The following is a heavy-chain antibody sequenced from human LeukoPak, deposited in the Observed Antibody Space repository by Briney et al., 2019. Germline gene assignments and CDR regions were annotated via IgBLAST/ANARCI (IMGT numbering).Heavy chain of an antibody. V-gene: IGHV3-7*01. CDR2: INQDGSAK. D-gene: IGHD3-9*01. Sequence: PGGSLRLSCVASGFTFTNYWMSWVRQTPGKGLEWVANINQDGSAKNYVDSVEGRFTISRDNAKNSLYLQMNSLRAEDTAVYYCARDVVLRCFDWLPPGAFDIWGQGTMVTVSS. CDR3: ARDVVLRCFDWLPPGAFDI. J-gene: IGHJ3*02. CDR1: GFTFTNYW.